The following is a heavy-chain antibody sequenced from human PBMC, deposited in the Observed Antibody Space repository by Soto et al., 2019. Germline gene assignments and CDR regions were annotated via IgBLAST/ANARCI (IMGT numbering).Heavy chain of an antibody. D-gene: IGHD3-3*01. CDR3: ARDHTILRFLEWYPYY. J-gene: IGHJ4*02. CDR1: GFTFSSYG. Sequence: LRLSCXASGFTFSSYGMHWVRQAPGKGLEWVAVIWYDGSNKYYADSVKGRFTISRDNSKNTLYLQMNSLRAEDTAVYYCARDHTILRFLEWYPYYWGQGTLVTVSS. V-gene: IGHV3-33*01. CDR2: IWYDGSNK.